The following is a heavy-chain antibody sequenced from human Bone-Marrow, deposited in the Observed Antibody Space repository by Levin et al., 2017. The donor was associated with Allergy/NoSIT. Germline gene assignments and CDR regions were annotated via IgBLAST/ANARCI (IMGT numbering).Heavy chain of an antibody. CDR1: GYTFTGYY. V-gene: IGHV1-2*02. D-gene: IGHD3-22*01. CDR2: INPNSGGT. J-gene: IGHJ3*02. Sequence: GASVKVSCKASGYTFTGYYMHWVRQAPGQGLEWMGWINPNSGGTNYAQKFQGRVTMTRDTSISTAYMELSRLRSDDTAVYYCARADSSGYYYEGAFDIWGQGTMVTVSS. CDR3: ARADSSGYYYEGAFDI.